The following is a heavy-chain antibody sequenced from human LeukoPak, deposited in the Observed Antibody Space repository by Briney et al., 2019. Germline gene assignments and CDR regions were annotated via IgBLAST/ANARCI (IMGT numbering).Heavy chain of an antibody. CDR3: ARGLWPIDY. D-gene: IGHD2-21*01. CDR2: MYESGST. V-gene: IGHV4-39*07. Sequence: SETLSLTCTVSGGSISSSSYYWGWIRQPPGKGLEWIGSMYESGSTNYNPSLKSRVAISVDTSKNQFSLKLSSVTAADTAVYYCARGLWPIDYWGQGTLVTVSS. J-gene: IGHJ4*02. CDR1: GGSISSSSYY.